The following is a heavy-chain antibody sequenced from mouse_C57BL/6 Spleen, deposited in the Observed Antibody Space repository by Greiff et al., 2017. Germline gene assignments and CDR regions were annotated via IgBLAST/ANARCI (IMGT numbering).Heavy chain of an antibody. D-gene: IGHD1-1*01. V-gene: IGHV1-15*01. CDR1: GYTFTDYE. CDR2: IDPETGGT. Sequence: QVQLQQSGAELVRPGASVTLSCKASGYTFTDYEMHWVKQTPVHGLEWIGAIDPETGGTAYNQKFKGKAILTADKSSSTAYMVLRSLTSEDSAVYYCTRITTVVARFDYWGQGTTLTVSS. CDR3: TRITTVVARFDY. J-gene: IGHJ2*01.